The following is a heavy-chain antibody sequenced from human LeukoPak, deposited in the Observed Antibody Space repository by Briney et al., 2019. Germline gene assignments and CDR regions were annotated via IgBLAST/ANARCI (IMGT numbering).Heavy chain of an antibody. CDR1: GGSISSSSYY. CDR2: IYYSGST. D-gene: IGHD5-24*01. V-gene: IGHV4-39*07. CDR3: ARLGDGYNTGSFVFDY. J-gene: IGHJ4*02. Sequence: SETLSLTCTVSGGSISSSSYYWGWIRQPPGKGLEWIGSIYYSGSTYYNPSLKSRVTISVDTSKNQFSLKLSSVTAADTAVYYCARLGDGYNTGSFVFDYWGQGTLVTVSS.